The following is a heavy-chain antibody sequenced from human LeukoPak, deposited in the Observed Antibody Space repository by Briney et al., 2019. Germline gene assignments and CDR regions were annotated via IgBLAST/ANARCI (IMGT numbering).Heavy chain of an antibody. J-gene: IGHJ4*02. CDR2: LWPDGGVK. CDR1: GFSFSSSY. Sequence: GGYLRLSCAASGFSFSSSYMSWVRQAPGKGLEWVATLWPDGGVKRYVDSVRDRFTISRDNAKSSLYLQMSSLGAEDTGVYYCARLLGSVTTFDYWGQGALVTV. V-gene: IGHV3-7*01. D-gene: IGHD4-17*01. CDR3: ARLLGSVTTFDY.